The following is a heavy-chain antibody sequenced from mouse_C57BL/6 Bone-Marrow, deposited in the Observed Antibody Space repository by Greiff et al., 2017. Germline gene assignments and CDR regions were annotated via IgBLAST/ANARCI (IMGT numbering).Heavy chain of an antibody. V-gene: IGHV1-80*01. D-gene: IGHD2-1*01. J-gene: IGHJ3*01. CDR2: IYPGDGDT. Sequence: QVQLQQSGAELVKPGASVKISCKASGYAFSSYWMNWVKQRPGKGLEWIGQIYPGDGDTNYNGKFKGKATLTADKSSSTAYMQLSSLTSEDSAVYFCARELYYGNYGFAYWGQGTLVTVSA. CDR3: ARELYYGNYGFAY. CDR1: GYAFSSYW.